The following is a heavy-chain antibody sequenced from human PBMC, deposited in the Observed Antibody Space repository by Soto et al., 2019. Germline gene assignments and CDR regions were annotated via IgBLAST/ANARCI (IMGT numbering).Heavy chain of an antibody. Sequence: SETLSLTCTASGGSINTINNYWSWIRQPPGKGLEWIGFISYSGSTYYSPSLMSRLTISLDTSTNRFSLKLTSVTAADTAVYYCAREEAARIERWFDPWGQGTLVTVSS. V-gene: IGHV4-30-4*01. CDR1: GGSINTINNY. CDR2: ISYSGST. CDR3: AREEAARIERWFDP. D-gene: IGHD6-6*01. J-gene: IGHJ5*02.